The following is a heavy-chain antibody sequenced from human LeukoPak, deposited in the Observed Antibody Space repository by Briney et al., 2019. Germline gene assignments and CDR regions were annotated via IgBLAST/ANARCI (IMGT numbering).Heavy chain of an antibody. V-gene: IGHV1-24*01. Sequence: ASVKVSCKVSGYTLTELSMHWVRQAPGKGLEWMGGFDPEDGETIYAQKFQGRVTMTEDTSTDTAYMELSSLRSEDTAVYYCARGGTQYYDFWSGYSLAPYYYYYGMDVWGQGTTVTVSS. CDR1: GYTLTELS. CDR2: FDPEDGET. D-gene: IGHD3-3*01. CDR3: ARGGTQYYDFWSGYSLAPYYYYYGMDV. J-gene: IGHJ6*02.